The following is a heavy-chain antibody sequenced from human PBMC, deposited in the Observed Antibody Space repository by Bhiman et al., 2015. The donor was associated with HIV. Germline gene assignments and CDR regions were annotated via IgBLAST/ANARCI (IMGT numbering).Heavy chain of an antibody. Sequence: EVQLVEAGGGLVKPGGSLRLSCAASGFTFTSYTLSWVRQAPGKGLEWVSSISSSSSYIYYADSVKGRFTISRDNAKNSLYLQMNSLRAEDTAMYYCARSGATGLHEDYFDYWGQGTLVTVSS. V-gene: IGHV3-21*01. D-gene: IGHD1-26*01. J-gene: IGHJ4*02. CDR3: ARSGATGLHEDYFDY. CDR1: GFTFTSYT. CDR2: ISSSSSYI.